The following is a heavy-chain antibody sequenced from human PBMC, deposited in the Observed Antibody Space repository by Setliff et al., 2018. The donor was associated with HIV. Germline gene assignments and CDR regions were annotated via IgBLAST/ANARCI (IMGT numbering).Heavy chain of an antibody. V-gene: IGHV1-8*02. CDR1: GYTFTSYA. CDR2: MNPNSGNT. J-gene: IGHJ6*02. CDR3: ARVMYYNFWSGYRDSYYYYGMDV. D-gene: IGHD3-3*01. Sequence: GASVKVSCKASGYTFTSYAINWVRQATGQGLEWMGWMNPNSGNTGYAQKFQGRVTMTRNTSISTAYMELSSLRSEDTAVYYCARVMYYNFWSGYRDSYYYYGMDVWGQGTTVTVSS.